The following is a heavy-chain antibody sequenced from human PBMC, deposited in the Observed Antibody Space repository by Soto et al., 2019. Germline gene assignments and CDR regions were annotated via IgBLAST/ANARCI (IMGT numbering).Heavy chain of an antibody. D-gene: IGHD3-22*01. CDR1: GCTLTDYY. J-gene: IGHJ4*02. V-gene: IGHV1-2*04. CDR3: ATQRLGDASGGYPFDY. CDR2: INPNSGGT. Sequence: ASVKVSCKASGCTLTDYYMHWVRQAPGQELAWMGWINPNSGGTNYAQKFQGWVTMTRDTSISTAYMELSRPTSDDTAVSYCATQRLGDASGGYPFDYWGQGTPVTVSS.